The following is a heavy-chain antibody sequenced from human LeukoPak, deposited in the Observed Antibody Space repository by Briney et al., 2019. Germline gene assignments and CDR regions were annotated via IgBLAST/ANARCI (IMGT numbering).Heavy chain of an antibody. J-gene: IGHJ4*02. Sequence: GGSLRLSCAASGFTFSSYGMHWVRQAPGKGLEWVAVIWYDGSNKYYADSVKGRFTISRDNSKNTLYLQMNSLRAEDTAVYYCAHSRWGPYVWGSYRRNGTPKIDYWGQGTLVTVSS. D-gene: IGHD3-16*02. CDR2: IWYDGSNK. V-gene: IGHV3-33*01. CDR1: GFTFSSYG. CDR3: AHSRWGPYVWGSYRRNGTPKIDY.